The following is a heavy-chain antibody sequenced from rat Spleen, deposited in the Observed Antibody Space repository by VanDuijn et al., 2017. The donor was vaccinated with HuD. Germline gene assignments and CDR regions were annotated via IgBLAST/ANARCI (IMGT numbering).Heavy chain of an antibody. V-gene: IGHV5S10*01. Sequence: EVQLVESGGGSVQPGRSLKLSCAASGFTFGDYNMAWVRHAPKKGLEWVATILYDGSGTYYRDSVKGRFTVSRDNAKSTLFLQMDSLRSEDTATYYCAKSRFYYYDGGYYCFNYWGLGVMVTVSS. CDR3: AKSRFYYYDGGYYCFNY. D-gene: IGHD1-12*02. J-gene: IGHJ2*01. CDR1: GFTFGDYN. CDR2: ILYDGSGT.